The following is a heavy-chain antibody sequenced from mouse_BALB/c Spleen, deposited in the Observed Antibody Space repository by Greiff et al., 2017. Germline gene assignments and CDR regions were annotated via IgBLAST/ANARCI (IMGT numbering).Heavy chain of an antibody. CDR3: TRDRGSIYYDYDGDFDY. CDR1: GFTFSSYT. V-gene: IGHV5-6-4*01. J-gene: IGHJ2*01. Sequence: EVKLVESGGGLVKPGGSLKLSCAASGFTFSSYTMSWVRQTPEKRLEWVATISSGGSYTYYPDSVKGRFTISRDNAKNTLYLQMSSLKSEDTAMYYCTRDRGSIYYDYDGDFDYWGQGTTLTVSS. CDR2: ISSGGSYT. D-gene: IGHD2-4*01.